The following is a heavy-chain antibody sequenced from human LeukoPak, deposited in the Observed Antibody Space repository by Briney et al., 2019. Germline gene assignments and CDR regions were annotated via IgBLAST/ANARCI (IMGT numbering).Heavy chain of an antibody. CDR1: GFIFRNYG. D-gene: IGHD3/OR15-3a*01. V-gene: IGHV3-23*05. CDR3: AHLVWEYVGGLDV. J-gene: IGHJ6*02. Sequence: GGSLRLSCAASGFIFRNYGMNWVRQAPGKGLEWVSGIYTNGNTRYADSVRGRFPISRDNSKSTLYLQMHSLRVDDTAVYYCAHLVWEYVGGLDVWGQGTTVTVSS. CDR2: IYTNGNT.